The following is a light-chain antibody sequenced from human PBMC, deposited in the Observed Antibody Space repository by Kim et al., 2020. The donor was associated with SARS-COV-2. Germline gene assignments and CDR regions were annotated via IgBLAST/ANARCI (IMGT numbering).Light chain of an antibody. J-gene: IGLJ3*02. V-gene: IGLV3-1*01. Sequence: VSPGQPATITCSGDKLGDKYACLYQQKPGPSPVLVIYQDDKRPSGIPERFSGSNSGNTAILSISGTQTMDESDYYCQAWDSSTSGVFGGGTQLTVL. CDR1: KLGDKY. CDR3: QAWDSSTSGV. CDR2: QDD.